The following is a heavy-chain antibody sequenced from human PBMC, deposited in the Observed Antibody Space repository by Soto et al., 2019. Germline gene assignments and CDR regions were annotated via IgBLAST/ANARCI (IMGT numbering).Heavy chain of an antibody. V-gene: IGHV3-11*01. D-gene: IGHD3-3*01. Sequence: QVQLVESGGDLVKPGGSLRLSCAASGYTFSDYYMSWIRQAPGKGLEWISYIDTSGTKIYYADSVKGRFTIARDNAKNSLYMEMNSLGDEDTPVYYCASHYDMWSGYLSPVDYWGEGTLVTVSS. CDR1: GYTFSDYY. CDR3: ASHYDMWSGYLSPVDY. CDR2: IDTSGTKI. J-gene: IGHJ4*02.